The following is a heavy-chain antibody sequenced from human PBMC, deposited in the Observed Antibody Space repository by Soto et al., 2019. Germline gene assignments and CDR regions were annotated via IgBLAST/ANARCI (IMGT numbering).Heavy chain of an antibody. CDR2: IIPIFGTA. Sequence: ASVKVSCKASGGTFSSYAISWVRQAPGQGLEWMGGIIPIFGTANYVQKFQGRVTITADESTSTAYMELSSLRSEDTAVYYCASPPPSIAARSYYYGMDVWGQGTTVTVSS. J-gene: IGHJ6*02. D-gene: IGHD6-6*01. V-gene: IGHV1-69*13. CDR3: ASPPPSIAARSYYYGMDV. CDR1: GGTFSSYA.